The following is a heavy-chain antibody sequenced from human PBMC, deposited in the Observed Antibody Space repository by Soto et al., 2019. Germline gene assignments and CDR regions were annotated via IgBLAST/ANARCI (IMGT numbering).Heavy chain of an antibody. J-gene: IGHJ6*02. CDR1: GYTFTSYY. CDR3: ARGTDCSGGSCRERWGYYYYYGMDV. V-gene: IGHV1-46*01. CDR2: INPSGGST. Sequence: ASVKVSCKASGYTFTSYYMHWVRQAPGQGLEWMGIINPSGGSTSYAQKFQGRVTMTRDTSTSTVYMELSSLRSEDTAVYYCARGTDCSGGSCRERWGYYYYYGMDVWGQGTTVTVSS. D-gene: IGHD2-15*01.